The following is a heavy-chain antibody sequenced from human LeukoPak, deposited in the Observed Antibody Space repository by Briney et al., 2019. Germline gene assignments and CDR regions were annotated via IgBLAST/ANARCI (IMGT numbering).Heavy chain of an antibody. Sequence: GGSLRLSCAASGFTFSSHAMSWVRRAPGKGLEWVSGLIENGASTYYADSVKGRFTISRDNSRNTMCLQMNSLRAEDTAVYYCVKDYQVGNSPAFGDYWGQGTLVTISS. CDR2: LIENGAST. CDR3: VKDYQVGNSPAFGDY. D-gene: IGHD1-26*01. V-gene: IGHV3-23*01. J-gene: IGHJ4*02. CDR1: GFTFSSHA.